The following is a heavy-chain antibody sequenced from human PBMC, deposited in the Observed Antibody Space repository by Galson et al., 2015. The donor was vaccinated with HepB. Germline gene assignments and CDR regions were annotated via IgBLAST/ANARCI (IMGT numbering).Heavy chain of an antibody. CDR3: ARGSTITTSVYAF. Sequence: SCKASGDGFRTYNIIWVRQAPGQGLEWMGGIIPIFRIANYAQNFRGRVTITAEESTSTAYMELSSLRSEDTAVYYCARGSTITTSVYAFWGQGTLVTVS. CDR1: GDGFRTYN. V-gene: IGHV1-69*01. CDR2: IIPIFRIA. J-gene: IGHJ4*02. D-gene: IGHD4-11*01.